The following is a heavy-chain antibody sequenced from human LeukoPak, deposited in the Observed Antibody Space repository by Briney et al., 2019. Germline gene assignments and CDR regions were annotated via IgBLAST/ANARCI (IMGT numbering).Heavy chain of an antibody. CDR2: VSGTSEYI. J-gene: IGHJ6*02. V-gene: IGHV3-21*06. CDR1: GFSFSTYS. Sequence: GGSLRLSCAASGFSFSTYSMIWVRQAPGKGLEWVSSVSGTSEYIYYADSVRGRFTISRDNAKNTVYLQMNSLRAEDTAVYYCARDGYCSSTSCYTYYYGMDVWGQGTTVTVSS. CDR3: ARDGYCSSTSCYTYYYGMDV. D-gene: IGHD2-2*03.